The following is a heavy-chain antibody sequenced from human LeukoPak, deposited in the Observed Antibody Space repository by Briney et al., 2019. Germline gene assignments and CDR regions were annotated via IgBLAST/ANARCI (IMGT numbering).Heavy chain of an antibody. CDR2: VHDSAGT. Sequence: SESLSLTCTVSGGSISKYYWSWIRQSPGKGLEWLGYVHDSAGTIYNPSLKSRVTISVGTSKTQFSLKVTSVTTADTAVYYCAREGIAAAGTFDYWGQGTLVTVSS. CDR1: GGSISKYY. CDR3: AREGIAAAGTFDY. D-gene: IGHD6-13*01. J-gene: IGHJ4*02. V-gene: IGHV4-59*01.